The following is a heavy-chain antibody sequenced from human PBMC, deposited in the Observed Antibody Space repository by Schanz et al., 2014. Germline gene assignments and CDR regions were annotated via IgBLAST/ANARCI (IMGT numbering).Heavy chain of an antibody. CDR2: ISDSGTYT. CDR3: AASSGWHPSTDY. D-gene: IGHD6-19*01. V-gene: IGHV3-11*05. Sequence: VQLVESGGGLVQPGGSLRLSCAASGFVFGDYYMTWIRQAPGKGLEWLSYISDSGTYTNYADSVKGRFTISRDNAKNSLYLEMNSLRAEDTAVYYCAASSGWHPSTDYWGQGTLVTVSS. CDR1: GFVFGDYY. J-gene: IGHJ4*02.